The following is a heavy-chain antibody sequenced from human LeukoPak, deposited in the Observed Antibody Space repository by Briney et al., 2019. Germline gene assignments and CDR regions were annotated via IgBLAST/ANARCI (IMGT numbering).Heavy chain of an antibody. V-gene: IGHV3-23*01. CDR3: AKRSYCSSSSCFFDP. J-gene: IGHJ5*02. D-gene: IGHD2-2*01. CDR2: ISSNGVST. CDR1: GFTFSSYA. Sequence: GGPLRLSCAASGFTFSSYAMSWVRQAPGKGLEWVSTISSNGVSTYYADSVNGRFTISRDNSKNTLYLQMNTLRVEDTALYYCAKRSYCSSSSCFFDPWGQGTLVTVSS.